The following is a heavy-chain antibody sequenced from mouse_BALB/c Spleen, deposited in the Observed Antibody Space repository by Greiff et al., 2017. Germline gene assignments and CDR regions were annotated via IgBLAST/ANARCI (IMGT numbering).Heavy chain of an antibody. D-gene: IGHD1-1*01. V-gene: IGHV2-9-2*01. CDR2: IWTGGGT. CDR3: VREMEYYGSSSFAY. Sequence: QVQLKESGPGLVAPSQSLSITCTVSGFSLTSYDISWIRQPPGKGLEWLGVIWTGGGTNYNSAFMSRLSISKDNSKSQVFLKMNSLQTDDTAIYYCVREMEYYGSSSFAYWGQGTLVTVSA. CDR1: GFSLTSYD. J-gene: IGHJ3*01.